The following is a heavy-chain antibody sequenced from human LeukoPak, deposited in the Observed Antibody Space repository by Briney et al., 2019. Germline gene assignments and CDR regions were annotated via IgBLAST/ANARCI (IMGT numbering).Heavy chain of an antibody. CDR3: ASASIVVVPAAIDG. Sequence: PGGSLRLSCAASGFTFTTYWMSWVRQAPGKGLEWVANIKQDGSEKDYVDSVKGRFSISRDNAKNSLYLQMNSLRAEDTAVYYCASASIVVVPAAIDGWGQGTLVTVSS. J-gene: IGHJ4*02. D-gene: IGHD2-2*02. CDR2: IKQDGSEK. V-gene: IGHV3-7*01. CDR1: GFTFTTYW.